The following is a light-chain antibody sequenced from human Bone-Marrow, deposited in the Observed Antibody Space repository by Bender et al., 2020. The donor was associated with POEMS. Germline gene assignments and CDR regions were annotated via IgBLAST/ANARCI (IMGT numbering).Light chain of an antibody. CDR1: SSDVGGYNY. CDR2: EVS. CDR3: CSYAGPWV. Sequence: QSALTQPASVSGSPGQSITISCTGTSSDVGGYNYVSWYQRHPGKAPKLMIYEVSKRPSGVSNRFSGSKSGNTASLTISGLQAEDEADYYCCSYAGPWVFGGGTKLTVL. J-gene: IGLJ3*02. V-gene: IGLV2-23*02.